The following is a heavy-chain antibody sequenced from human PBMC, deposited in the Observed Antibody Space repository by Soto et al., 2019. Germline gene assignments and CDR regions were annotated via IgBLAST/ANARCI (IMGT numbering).Heavy chain of an antibody. V-gene: IGHV3-23*01. Sequence: QTGGSLRLSCEASGFTFSTYSMNWVRQAPGKGLDWVASISGAGGTTYYAASVRGRFTVSRDNSKTTLYLDMNNLSAGDTAVYYCAKGVLPAPPPDPWGPGALVTVSS. D-gene: IGHD2-2*01. CDR2: ISGAGGTT. CDR1: GFTFSTYS. CDR3: AKGVLPAPPPDP. J-gene: IGHJ5*02.